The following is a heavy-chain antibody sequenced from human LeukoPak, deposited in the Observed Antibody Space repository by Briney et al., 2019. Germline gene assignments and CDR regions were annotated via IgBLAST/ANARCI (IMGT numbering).Heavy chain of an antibody. CDR1: GFTFSSYA. V-gene: IGHV3-23*01. J-gene: IGHJ4*02. D-gene: IGHD6-19*01. Sequence: GGSLRLSCAASGFTFSSYAMSWVRQAPGKGLEWVSGISGSGGSTYYADSVKGRFIISRDNSKNTLYLQTNSLRAEDTAVYYCAKGSYSSGWDSWGQGTLVTVSS. CDR3: AKGSYSSGWDS. CDR2: ISGSGGST.